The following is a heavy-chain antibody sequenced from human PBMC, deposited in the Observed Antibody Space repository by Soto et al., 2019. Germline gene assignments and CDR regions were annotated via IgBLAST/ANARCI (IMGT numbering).Heavy chain of an antibody. Sequence: PSETLSLTCTVSGGSISSYYWSWIRQAPGKGLEWVSYISSSSSYTNYADSVKGRFTISRDNAKNSLYLQMNSLRAEDTAVYYCARDLGFGELLEAFDIWGQGTMVTVSS. V-gene: IGHV3-11*05. J-gene: IGHJ3*02. CDR3: ARDLGFGELLEAFDI. D-gene: IGHD3-10*01. CDR1: GGSISSYY. CDR2: ISSSSSYT.